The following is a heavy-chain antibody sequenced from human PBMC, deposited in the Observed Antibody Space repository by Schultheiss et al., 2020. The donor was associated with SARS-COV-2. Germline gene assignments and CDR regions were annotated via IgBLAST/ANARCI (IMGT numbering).Heavy chain of an antibody. V-gene: IGHV3-23*01. J-gene: IGHJ4*02. Sequence: GGSLRLSCAASGFTFSDHYMGWIRRAPGKGLEWVSAISGSGGSTYYADSVKGRFTISRDNSKNTLYLQMNSLRAEDTAVYYCARVGYGGNSLIYFDYWGQGTLVTVSS. CDR2: ISGSGGST. D-gene: IGHD4-23*01. CDR1: GFTFSDHY. CDR3: ARVGYGGNSLIYFDY.